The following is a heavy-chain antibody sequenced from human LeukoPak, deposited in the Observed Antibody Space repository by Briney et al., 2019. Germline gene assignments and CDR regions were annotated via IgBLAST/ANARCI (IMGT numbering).Heavy chain of an antibody. CDR3: ATLTYCSGGSCFPKYFQH. J-gene: IGHJ1*01. D-gene: IGHD2-15*01. Sequence: PSETLSLTCTVSGGSISSHYWSWIRQPPGKGLEWIGYIYYSGSTNHNPSLKSRVTISVDTSKNQFSPKLSSVTAADTAVYYCATLTYCSGGSCFPKYFQHWGQGTLVAVSS. V-gene: IGHV4-59*08. CDR2: IYYSGST. CDR1: GGSISSHY.